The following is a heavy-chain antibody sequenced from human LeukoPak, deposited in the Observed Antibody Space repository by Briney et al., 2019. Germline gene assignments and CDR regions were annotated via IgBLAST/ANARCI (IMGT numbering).Heavy chain of an antibody. J-gene: IGHJ4*02. CDR1: GFTFNTFN. V-gene: IGHV3-21*01. CDR3: ARGHYDVLAASYKWTPDY. Sequence: GGSLRLSCAASGFTFNTFNMNWVRQAPGKGLEWVSSITSGGDYIYYADSVKGRFTTSRDNAENSLSLQLNSLRVEDTAVYYCARGHYDVLAASYKWTPDYWGQGTLVTVSS. CDR2: ITSGGDYI. D-gene: IGHD3-9*01.